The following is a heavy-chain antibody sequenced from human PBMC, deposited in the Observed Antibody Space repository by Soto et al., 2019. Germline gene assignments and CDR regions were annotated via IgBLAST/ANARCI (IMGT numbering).Heavy chain of an antibody. CDR3: AKKRRGDGENGLAL. Sequence: QPPGKGLEWIGSIYYSGSTYYNPSLKSRVTISVDTSKNQFYLKLSSVTAADTVLFFCAKKRRGDGENGLALRGRGT. D-gene: IGHD3-10*01. J-gene: IGHJ4*01. V-gene: IGHV4-39*01. CDR2: IYYSGST.